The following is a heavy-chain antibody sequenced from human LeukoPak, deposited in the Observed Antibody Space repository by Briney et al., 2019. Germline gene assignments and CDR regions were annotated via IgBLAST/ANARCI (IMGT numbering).Heavy chain of an antibody. D-gene: IGHD3-22*01. J-gene: IGHJ5*02. CDR2: ISSSSATI. Sequence: GGSLRLSCAASGFTFSSYSMKWVRQAPGKGLEWLSYISSSSATIYYAGSVQGRFTVSRDNAKSSLYLQMHSLRDEDTAVYYCARGLFGSHYYDSSVGNLLDLWGQGTLVTVSS. V-gene: IGHV3-48*02. CDR1: GFTFSSYS. CDR3: ARGLFGSHYYDSSVGNLLDL.